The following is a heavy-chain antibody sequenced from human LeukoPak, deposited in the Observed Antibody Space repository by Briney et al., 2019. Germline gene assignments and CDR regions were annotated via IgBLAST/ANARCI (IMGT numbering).Heavy chain of an antibody. CDR3: AKGRSILTGPFDY. V-gene: IGHV3-23*01. J-gene: IGHJ4*02. Sequence: GGSLRLSCAASGFTFSNYAMSWVRQAPGKGLEWVSAIRGSGGSTYYVDPVKGRFTISRDNSKNTLYLQMNSLRAEDTAIYYCAKGRSILTGPFDYWGQGTLVTVSS. D-gene: IGHD3-9*01. CDR1: GFTFSNYA. CDR2: IRGSGGST.